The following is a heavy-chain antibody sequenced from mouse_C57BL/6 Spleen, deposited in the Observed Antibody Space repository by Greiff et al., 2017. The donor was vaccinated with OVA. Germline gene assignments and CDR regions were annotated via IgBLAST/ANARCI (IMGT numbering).Heavy chain of an antibody. D-gene: IGHD2-3*01. V-gene: IGHV1-82*01. CDR2: IYPGDGDT. J-gene: IGHJ2*01. Sequence: QVQLQQSGPELVKPGASVKISCKASGYAFSSSWMNWVKQRPGKGLEWIGRIYPGDGDTNYNGKFKGKATLTADKSSSTAYMQLSSLTSEDSAVYVCARWLLPYYFDYWGQGTTLTVSS. CDR3: ARWLLPYYFDY. CDR1: GYAFSSSW.